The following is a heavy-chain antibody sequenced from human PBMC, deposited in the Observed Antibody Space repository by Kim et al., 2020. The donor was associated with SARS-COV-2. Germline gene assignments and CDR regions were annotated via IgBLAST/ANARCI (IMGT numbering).Heavy chain of an antibody. CDR2: INPSGGST. V-gene: IGHV1-46*01. J-gene: IGHJ3*02. D-gene: IGHD6-19*01. Sequence: ASVKVSCKASGYTFTSYYMHWVRQAPGQGLEWMGIINPSGGSTSYAQKFQGRVTMTRDTSTSTVYMELSSLRSEDTAVYYCARDASWGAVAGTDAFDIWGQGTMVTVSS. CDR1: GYTFTSYY. CDR3: ARDASWGAVAGTDAFDI.